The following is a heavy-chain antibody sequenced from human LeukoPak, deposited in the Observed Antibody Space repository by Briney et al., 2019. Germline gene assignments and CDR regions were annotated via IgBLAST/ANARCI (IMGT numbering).Heavy chain of an antibody. D-gene: IGHD6-19*01. V-gene: IGHV3-30*04. CDR1: GFTFSSYA. J-gene: IGHJ5*02. Sequence: GGSLRLSCAASGFTFSSYAMHWVRQAPGKGLEWVAVISYDGSNKYYADSVKGRFTISRDNSKNTLYLQMNSLRAEDTAVYYCARLRAGPNWFDHWGQGTLVTVSS. CDR2: ISYDGSNK. CDR3: ARLRAGPNWFDH.